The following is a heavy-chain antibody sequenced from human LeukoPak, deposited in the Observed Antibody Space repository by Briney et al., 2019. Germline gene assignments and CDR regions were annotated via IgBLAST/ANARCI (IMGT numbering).Heavy chain of an antibody. CDR2: ISYDGSNK. V-gene: IGHV3-30*14. D-gene: IGHD5-24*01. CDR3: ARESSGWLQLFDY. CDR1: GFTFSSYA. J-gene: IGHJ4*02. Sequence: PGRSLRLSCAASGFTFSSYAMHWVRQAPGKGLEWVAVISYDGSNKFYADSVKGRFTISRDNSKNTVYLQMNSLRAEDTAVYYCARESSGWLQLFDYWGQGTLVTVSS.